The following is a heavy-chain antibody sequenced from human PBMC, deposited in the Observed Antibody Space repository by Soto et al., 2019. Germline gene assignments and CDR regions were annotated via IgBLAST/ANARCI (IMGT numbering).Heavy chain of an antibody. CDR2: ISVYNDIT. D-gene: IGHD1-20*01. CDR3: ARDSGTELTVPGADFDY. J-gene: IGHJ4*02. CDR1: NYPFSSYG. Sequence: ASVKVSCKTSNYPFSSYGISWVRQAPGQGLEWMGWISVYNDITEYAQKLRGRVTMTTDTSTNTAFMELRSLTSDDTAVYYCARDSGTELTVPGADFDYWGQGTPVTVSS. V-gene: IGHV1-18*01.